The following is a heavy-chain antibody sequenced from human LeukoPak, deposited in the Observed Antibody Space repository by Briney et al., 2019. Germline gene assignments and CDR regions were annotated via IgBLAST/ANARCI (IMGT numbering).Heavy chain of an antibody. J-gene: IGHJ4*02. CDR2: IYRSGST. V-gene: IGHV4-38-2*02. Sequence: PSETLSLTCTVSGYSISSGYYWGWIRQPPGKGLEWIGSIYRSGSTYYNPSLKSRVTISVDTSKNQFSLKLISVIAADTAVYYCARESPEWLLPDYWGQGTLVTVSS. CDR1: GYSISSGYY. CDR3: ARESPEWLLPDY. D-gene: IGHD3-3*01.